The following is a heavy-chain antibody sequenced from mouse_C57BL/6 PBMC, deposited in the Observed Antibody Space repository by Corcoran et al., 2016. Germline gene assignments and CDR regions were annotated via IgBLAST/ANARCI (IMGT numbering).Heavy chain of an antibody. Sequence: QIQLVQSGPELKKPGETVKISCKASGYTFTTYGMSWVKQAPGKGLKWIGWINTYSGVPTYADDFKGRFAFSLETSASTAYLQINNLKNEDTATYFCARSYGSSYDYAMDYWGQGTSVTVSS. CDR2: INTYSGVP. CDR1: GYTFTTYG. J-gene: IGHJ4*01. V-gene: IGHV9-3*01. CDR3: ARSYGSSYDYAMDY. D-gene: IGHD1-1*01.